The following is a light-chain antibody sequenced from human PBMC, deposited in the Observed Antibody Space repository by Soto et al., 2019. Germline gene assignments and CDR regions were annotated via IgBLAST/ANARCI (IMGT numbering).Light chain of an antibody. CDR2: DAS. CDR1: QRVSRS. J-gene: IGKJ4*01. CDR3: QQYSHWPPLT. Sequence: IVVTQSPATLSVSPGERATLSCRARQRVSRSLAWYQQKPGQAPRLLIYDASTRAAGIPARFSGNGAGTEFTLTISSLQSEDFAIYYCQQYSHWPPLTFGCGTKVEMK. V-gene: IGKV3-15*01.